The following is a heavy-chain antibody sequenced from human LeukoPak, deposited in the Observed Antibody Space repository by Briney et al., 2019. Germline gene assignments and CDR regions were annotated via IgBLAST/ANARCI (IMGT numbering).Heavy chain of an antibody. J-gene: IGHJ6*02. CDR2: ISGSGGST. Sequence: GGSLRLSCGASGFTFSSYAMSWVRQAPGKGLEWVSAISGSGGSTYYADSVKGRFTISRDNSKNTLYLQMNSLRAEDTAVYYCANPYYYGSGGPRPYYYYGMDVWGQGTTVTVSS. CDR1: GFTFSSYA. D-gene: IGHD3-10*01. V-gene: IGHV3-23*01. CDR3: ANPYYYGSGGPRPYYYYGMDV.